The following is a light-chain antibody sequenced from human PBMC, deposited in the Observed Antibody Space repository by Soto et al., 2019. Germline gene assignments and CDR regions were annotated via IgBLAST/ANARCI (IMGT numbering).Light chain of an antibody. Sequence: DIQLTQSPSFLSASVGDRATITCRASQDISNFLAWYQQKPGKAPKLLIYAASTLQSGVPSRFSGSGSGREFTLTISSLQPEDFATYHCQQINSYPIATFGRGTKVDIK. V-gene: IGKV1-9*01. CDR2: AAS. CDR3: QQINSYPIAT. CDR1: QDISNF. J-gene: IGKJ4*01.